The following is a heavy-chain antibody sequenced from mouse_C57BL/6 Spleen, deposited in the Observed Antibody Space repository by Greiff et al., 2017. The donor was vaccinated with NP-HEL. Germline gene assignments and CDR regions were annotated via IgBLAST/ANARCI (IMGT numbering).Heavy chain of an antibody. CDR3: ARAVVMVTTPMDY. CDR1: GYTFTSYW. V-gene: IGHV1-64*01. J-gene: IGHJ4*01. CDR2: IHPNSGST. Sequence: QVQLQQPGAELVKPGASVKLSCKASGYTFTSYWMHWVKQRPGQGLEWIGMIHPNSGSTNYNEKFKSKATLTVDKSSSTAYMHLSSLTAEDSAVYYCARAVVMVTTPMDYWGQGTSVTVSS. D-gene: IGHD2-2*01.